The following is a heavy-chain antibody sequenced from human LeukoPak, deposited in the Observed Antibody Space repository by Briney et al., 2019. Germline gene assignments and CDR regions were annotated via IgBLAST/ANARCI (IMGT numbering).Heavy chain of an antibody. CDR2: ISSSSSYI. J-gene: IGHJ3*02. CDR3: ARDRTRGDPAFDI. Sequence: GGSLRLSCAASGFTFSSYSMNWVRQAPGKGLEWVSSISSSSSYIYYADSVKGRFTISRDNAKNSLYLQMNSLRAEDTAVYYCARDRTRGDPAFDIWGQGTMVTVSS. V-gene: IGHV3-21*01. CDR1: GFTFSSYS. D-gene: IGHD1-14*01.